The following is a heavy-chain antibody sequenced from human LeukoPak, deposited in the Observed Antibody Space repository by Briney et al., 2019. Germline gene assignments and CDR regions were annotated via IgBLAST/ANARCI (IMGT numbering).Heavy chain of an antibody. CDR1: GFNFINYW. V-gene: IGHV3-7*05. D-gene: IGHD1-7*01. J-gene: IGHJ4*02. CDR2: MRQDGSEK. Sequence: PGGSLRLSCVASGFNFINYWMSWVRHAPGKGLEWVGNMRQDGSEKYYVDSVKGRFTISRDNAKNSLYLQMNSLRAEDTAVYYCARGFNWNYGRFDFWGQGTLVTVSS. CDR3: ARGFNWNYGRFDF.